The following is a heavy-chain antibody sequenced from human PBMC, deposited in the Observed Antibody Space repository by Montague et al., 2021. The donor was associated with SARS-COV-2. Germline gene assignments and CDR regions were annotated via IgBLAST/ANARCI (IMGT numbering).Heavy chain of an antibody. V-gene: IGHV4-4*07. Sequence: SETLSLTCSVSGDSISRYYWSWIRQSDGKGLEWIGRIYTGGYVNYNPARQSRVSMSVDTSKSQVSLNVTSVTAADTAVYYCARAIWHLDVWGRGILVTVSS. CDR1: GDSISRYY. CDR2: IYTGGYV. J-gene: IGHJ2*01. CDR3: ARAIWHLDV.